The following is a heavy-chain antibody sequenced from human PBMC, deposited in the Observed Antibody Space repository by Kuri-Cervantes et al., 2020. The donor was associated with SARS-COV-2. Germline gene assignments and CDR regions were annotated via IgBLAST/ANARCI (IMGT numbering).Heavy chain of an antibody. Sequence: SETLSLTCAVYGGSFSGYYWNWIRQPPGKGLEWIGSIYYSGSTYYNPSLKSRVTISVDTSKNQFSLKLSSVTAADTAVYYCARHALGGWHNEGEYYFDYWGQGTLVTVSS. CDR2: IYYSGST. J-gene: IGHJ4*02. CDR3: ARHALGGWHNEGEYYFDY. D-gene: IGHD3-16*01. V-gene: IGHV4-34*01. CDR1: GGSFSGYY.